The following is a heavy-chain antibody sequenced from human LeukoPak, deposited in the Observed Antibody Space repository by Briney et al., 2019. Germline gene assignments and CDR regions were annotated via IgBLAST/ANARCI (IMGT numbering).Heavy chain of an antibody. CDR3: GAAPVVVTVFLGPTDAFDI. Sequence: GGSLRLFCAASGFTFSDYYMSWIRQAPGKGLEWVSYIISSGSTIYYADSVKGRFTISRDNAKNSLYLQMNSLRAEDTAVYYCGAAPVVVTVFLGPTDAFDIWGQGTMVTVSS. CDR1: GFTFSDYY. CDR2: IISSGSTI. J-gene: IGHJ3*02. D-gene: IGHD3-22*01. V-gene: IGHV3-11*01.